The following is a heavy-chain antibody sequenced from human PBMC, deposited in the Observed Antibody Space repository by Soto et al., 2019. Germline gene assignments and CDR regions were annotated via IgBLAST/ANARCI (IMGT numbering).Heavy chain of an antibody. V-gene: IGHV3-23*01. Sequence: HPGGSLGLSCAASGFTFSSYAMSWVRQAPGKGREWVSAISGSGGSTYYADSVKGRFTISRDNSKNTLYLQMNSLRAEDTAVYYCVGVVGELTPLGGMDVWGQGTTVTVSS. CDR2: ISGSGGST. CDR3: VGVVGELTPLGGMDV. CDR1: GFTFSSYA. D-gene: IGHD1-26*01. J-gene: IGHJ6*02.